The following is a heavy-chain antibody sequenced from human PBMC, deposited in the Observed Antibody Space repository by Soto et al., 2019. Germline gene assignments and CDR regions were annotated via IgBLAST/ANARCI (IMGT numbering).Heavy chain of an antibody. V-gene: IGHV3-33*01. CDR2: IWNDGSEK. CDR3: ARVGHNGYDLDFDY. J-gene: IGHJ4*02. Sequence: PGVSLRLSCAASGFTFSLYGMHWVRQAPGKGLEWVAVIWNDGSEKNYADSVKGRFTLSGDSSKNTLYLEMNSLRVEDTAVYYCARVGHNGYDLDFDYWGQGTLVTVSS. D-gene: IGHD5-12*01. CDR1: GFTFSLYG.